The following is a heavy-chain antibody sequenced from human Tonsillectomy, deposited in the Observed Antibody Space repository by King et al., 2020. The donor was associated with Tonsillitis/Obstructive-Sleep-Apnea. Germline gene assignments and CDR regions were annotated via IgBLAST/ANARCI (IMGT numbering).Heavy chain of an antibody. Sequence: QLVQSGAEVKKPGASVKVSCKASGYTFTGYYMHWVRQAPGQGLEWMGWINPNSGGTNYAQKFQGRVTMTRDTSISTAYMELSRLRSDDTAVYYCARAGYDILTGYHYYAMDVWGQGTTVTVSS. V-gene: IGHV1-2*02. CDR1: GYTFTGYY. J-gene: IGHJ6*02. D-gene: IGHD3-9*01. CDR3: ARAGYDILTGYHYYAMDV. CDR2: INPNSGGT.